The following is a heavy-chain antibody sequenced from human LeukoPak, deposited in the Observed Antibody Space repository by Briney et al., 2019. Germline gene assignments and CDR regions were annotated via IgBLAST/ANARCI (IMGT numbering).Heavy chain of an antibody. V-gene: IGHV4-59*08. D-gene: IGHD2-15*01. Sequence: PSETLSLTCTVSGGSISSYYWSWIRQPPGKGLEWIGYIYHSGSTNYNPSLKSRVTISVDTSKNQFSLKLSSVTAADTAVYYCARHRSGGSNAFVIWGQGTMVTVSS. CDR3: ARHRSGGSNAFVI. CDR1: GGSISSYY. CDR2: IYHSGST. J-gene: IGHJ3*02.